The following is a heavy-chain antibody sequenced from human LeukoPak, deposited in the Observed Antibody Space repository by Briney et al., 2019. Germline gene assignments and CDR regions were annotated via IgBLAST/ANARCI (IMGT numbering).Heavy chain of an antibody. J-gene: IGHJ3*02. Sequence: PAETLSLTCTVSGGSISSSSYYWGWLRQPPGKGLEWIGSIYYSRSTYSNSSLKRPFTITVDTSKNQFSLKLSSVTAADTAVYYCARLSITRWGYAFDIWGQGTMVTVSS. D-gene: IGHD3-10*01. V-gene: IGHV4-39*01. CDR1: GGSISSSSYY. CDR2: IYYSRST. CDR3: ARLSITRWGYAFDI.